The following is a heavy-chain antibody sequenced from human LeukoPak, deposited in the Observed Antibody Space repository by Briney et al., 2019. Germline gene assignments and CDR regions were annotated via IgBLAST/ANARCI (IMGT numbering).Heavy chain of an antibody. V-gene: IGHV3-30*09. CDR3: AKEPSDFVRRGWLIPRHLNFDY. CDR1: GFTFSSYA. D-gene: IGHD6-19*01. J-gene: IGHJ4*02. Sequence: GGSLRLSCAASGFTFSSYAKHWVRQAPGKGLEWVAVISYDGSNKYYADSVKGRFAISRDNSKNTLYLQVNSLRAEDTAVYYCAKEPSDFVRRGWLIPRHLNFDYWGQGTLVTVSS. CDR2: ISYDGSNK.